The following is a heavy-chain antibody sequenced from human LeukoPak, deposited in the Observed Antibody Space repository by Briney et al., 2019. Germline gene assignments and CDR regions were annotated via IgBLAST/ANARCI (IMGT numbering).Heavy chain of an antibody. CDR3: ARTIVGASNWFDP. CDR1: GHTFTSNG. J-gene: IGHJ5*02. V-gene: IGHV1-18*01. D-gene: IGHD1-26*01. CDR2: IGAYNGNT. Sequence: ASVKVSCKASGHTFTSNGMSWVRQAPGQGLEWMGCIGAYNGNTNYAQKLQGRVTMATDTSTSTAYMELRSLRSDDTAVYYCARTIVGASNWFDPWGQGTLVTVSS.